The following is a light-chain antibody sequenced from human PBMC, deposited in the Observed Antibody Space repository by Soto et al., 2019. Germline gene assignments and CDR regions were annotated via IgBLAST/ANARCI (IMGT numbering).Light chain of an antibody. CDR3: AAWDDSLYGWV. Sequence: QSVLTQPPSASGTPGQRVTISCSGSSSNIGSNTVNWYQQLPGTAPTLLIYYNNQRPSGVPDRFSGSKSGTSASLAISGLQYEDEAHYYCAAWDDSLYGWVFGGGTKLTVL. V-gene: IGLV1-44*01. CDR2: YNN. J-gene: IGLJ3*02. CDR1: SSNIGSNT.